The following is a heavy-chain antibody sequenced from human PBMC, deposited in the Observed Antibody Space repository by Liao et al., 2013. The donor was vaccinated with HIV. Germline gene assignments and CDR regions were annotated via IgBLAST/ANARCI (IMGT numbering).Heavy chain of an antibody. CDR2: MYHSGST. J-gene: IGHJ3*02. V-gene: IGHV4-30-2*01. CDR3: ARVGPNGVDGLYI. D-gene: IGHD3-3*01. Sequence: QLQLQESGSGLVKPSQTLSLTCAVSGGSISSGGNSWNWIRQPPGKGLEWIGYMYHSGSTFYNPSLQSRVTISVDRSKNQFSLRLSSVTAADAAVYYCARVGPNGVDGLYIWGQGTMVTVSS. CDR1: GGSISSGGNS.